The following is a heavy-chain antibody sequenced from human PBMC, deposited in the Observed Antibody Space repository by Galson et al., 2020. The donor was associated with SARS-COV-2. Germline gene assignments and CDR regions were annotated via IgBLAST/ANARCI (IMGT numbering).Heavy chain of an antibody. CDR2: ISHDGSDI. J-gene: IGHJ6*02. Sequence: TGGSLRLSCAASGFTFNKYAMHWVRQAPGKGLQWVAVISHDGSDIFYVDSIQGRFTISRDNSKNTLYLHMNSLRPDDTAVYYCARDLETPTSHFWREYDIQGADYYHYYAIDVWGQGTTVTVSS. CDR1: GFTFNKYA. D-gene: IGHD3-3*02. CDR3: ARDLETPTSHFWREYDIQGADYYHYYAIDV. V-gene: IGHV3-30*03.